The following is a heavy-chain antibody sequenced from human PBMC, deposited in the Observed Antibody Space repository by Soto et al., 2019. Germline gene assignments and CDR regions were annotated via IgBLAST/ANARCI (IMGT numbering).Heavy chain of an antibody. Sequence: QVQLQQWGAGLLKPSETLSLTCAVYGGSFSGYDWTWIRQPPGTGLGWIGEINHSGSTNYNPSHKSRVTISVDTSSNQFSLQLTSVTAADPAVYYCARDKIPGLFAYWGQANLVTASS. CDR3: ARDKIPGLFAY. V-gene: IGHV4-34*01. J-gene: IGHJ4*02. CDR1: GGSFSGYD. CDR2: INHSGST. D-gene: IGHD2-21*01.